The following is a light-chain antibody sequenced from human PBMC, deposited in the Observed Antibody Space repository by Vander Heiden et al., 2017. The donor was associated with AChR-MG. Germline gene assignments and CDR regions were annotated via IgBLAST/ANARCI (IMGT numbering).Light chain of an antibody. J-gene: IGLJ2*01. CDR2: DDA. V-gene: IGLV3-21*02. CDR1: NIGSKA. Sequence: SVLTQPPSVSVAPGQTARIPCGADNIGSKAVHWYQQKPGQAPVLVIYDDADRPSGIPERFSGSNSGNTATLTISGVEDGDEADYYCQVWDISSGHVVFGGGTRLTVL. CDR3: QVWDISSGHVV.